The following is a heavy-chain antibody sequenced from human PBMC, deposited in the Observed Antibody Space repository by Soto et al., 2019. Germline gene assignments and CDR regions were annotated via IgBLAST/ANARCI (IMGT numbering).Heavy chain of an antibody. J-gene: IGHJ4*02. CDR1: GGSISSGGYY. D-gene: IGHD3-22*01. Sequence: PSETLSLTCTVSGGSISSGGYYWSWIRQHPGKGLEWIGYIYYSGSTYYNPSLKSRVTISVDTSKNQFSLKLSSVTAADTAVYYCATSASGYYYEVLDYWGQGTLVTVSS. CDR2: IYYSGST. CDR3: ATSASGYYYEVLDY. V-gene: IGHV4-31*03.